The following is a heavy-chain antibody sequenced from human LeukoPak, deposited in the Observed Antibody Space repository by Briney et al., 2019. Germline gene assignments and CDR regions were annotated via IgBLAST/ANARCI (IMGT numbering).Heavy chain of an antibody. CDR2: IYYSGST. Sequence: SQTLSLTCTVSGGSISSGDYYWSWIRQPPGKGLEWIGYIYYSGSTYYNPSLKSRVTISVDTSKNQFSLKLSSVTAADTAVYYCARLEETGSHYDYWGQGTLVTVSS. CDR1: GGSISSGDYY. J-gene: IGHJ4*02. D-gene: IGHD1-14*01. V-gene: IGHV4-30-4*01. CDR3: ARLEETGSHYDY.